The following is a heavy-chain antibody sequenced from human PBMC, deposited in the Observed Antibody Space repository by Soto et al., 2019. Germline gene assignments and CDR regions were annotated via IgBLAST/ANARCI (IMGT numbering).Heavy chain of an antibody. Sequence: QVQLQESGPGLVKPSQTLSLTCTVSGGSISRGGYYWSWIRQHPGKGLEWIGYIYYSGSTYYNPPLKSRVTISVDTSKNQFALKLSSVTAADTAVYYCARVCGGDCRHGMDVWGQGTTVTVSS. D-gene: IGHD2-21*02. V-gene: IGHV4-31*03. CDR3: ARVCGGDCRHGMDV. J-gene: IGHJ6*02. CDR2: IYYSGST. CDR1: GGSISRGGYY.